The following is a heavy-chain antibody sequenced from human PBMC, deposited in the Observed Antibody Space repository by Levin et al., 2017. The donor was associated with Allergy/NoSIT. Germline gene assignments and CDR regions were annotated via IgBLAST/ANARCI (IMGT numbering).Heavy chain of an antibody. V-gene: IGHV3-64D*06. CDR2: ISSTGGGT. CDR3: VTDVDSSAYYLGY. D-gene: IGHD3-22*01. Sequence: GESLKISCSASGFTFSNFAMHWVRQAPGKGLEYVSAISSTGGGTYYADSVKVRFTMSRDNSKKTVYLHMSSLRAEDTAVYYCVTDVDSSAYYLGYWGQGTLVTVSS. J-gene: IGHJ4*02. CDR1: GFTFSNFA.